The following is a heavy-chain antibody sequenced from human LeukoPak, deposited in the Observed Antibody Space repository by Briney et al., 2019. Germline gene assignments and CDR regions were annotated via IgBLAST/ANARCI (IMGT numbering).Heavy chain of an antibody. CDR3: ATDYGAKCCPYLDY. Sequence: GGSLRLSCAASGFTFSRYAMHWVRQAPGKKLEWVALISDGGGEKFYADSVKGRFTVSRDNSKNTLYLQMNSLRGEDTAVYYCATDYGAKCCPYLDYWGQGSVVTVSS. D-gene: IGHD4/OR15-4a*01. V-gene: IGHV3-30*04. CDR2: ISDGGGEK. J-gene: IGHJ4*02. CDR1: GFTFSRYA.